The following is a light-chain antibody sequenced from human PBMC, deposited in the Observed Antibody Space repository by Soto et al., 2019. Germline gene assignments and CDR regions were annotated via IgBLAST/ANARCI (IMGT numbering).Light chain of an antibody. CDR3: QQYGDSPLGT. J-gene: IGKJ4*01. V-gene: IGKV3D-20*01. CDR2: DAS. CDR1: QTVSSNY. Sequence: EVVLTQSPATLSLSPGERATLSCGASQTVSSNYLAWYQQKPGLAPRLLIYDASTRATGIPDRFRGSGSGTDVTLTISRLEPEDVAVYYCQQYGDSPLGTCGGGNKVEIK.